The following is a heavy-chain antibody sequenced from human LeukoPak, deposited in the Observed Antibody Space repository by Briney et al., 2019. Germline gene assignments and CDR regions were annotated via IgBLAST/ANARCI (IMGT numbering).Heavy chain of an antibody. CDR2: ISGRGGST. D-gene: IGHD2-2*01. CDR3: AKDRQIVPAARFDP. CDR1: GFTFSSYA. Sequence: GGSLRLSCAASGFTFSSYAMSWVRQAPGKGLEWVSAISGRGGSTYYADSVKGRFTISRDNYKNTLYLQMNSLRAEDTAVYYCAKDRQIVPAARFDPWGQGTLVTVSS. J-gene: IGHJ5*02. V-gene: IGHV3-23*01.